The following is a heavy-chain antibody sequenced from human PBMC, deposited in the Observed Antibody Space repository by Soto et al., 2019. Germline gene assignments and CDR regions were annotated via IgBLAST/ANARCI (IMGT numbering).Heavy chain of an antibody. CDR1: GFTFSSYG. CDR2: ISYDGSNK. J-gene: IGHJ5*02. D-gene: IGHD2-2*01. V-gene: IGHV3-30*18. CDR3: AKFASAYCSSTSCANWFDP. Sequence: GGSLRLSCAASGFTFSSYGMHWVRQAPGKGLEWVAVISYDGSNKYYADSVKGRFTISRDNSKNTLYLQMNSLRAEDTAVYYCAKFASAYCSSTSCANWFDPWGQGTLVTVSS.